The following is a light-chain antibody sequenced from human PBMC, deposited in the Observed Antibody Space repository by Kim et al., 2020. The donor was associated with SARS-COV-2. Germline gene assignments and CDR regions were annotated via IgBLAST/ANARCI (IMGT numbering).Light chain of an antibody. J-gene: IGKJ1*01. Sequence: DIQLTQSPSFLSASVTDRVTITCRASQNITTYFAWYQQKPGKAPNLLIYAAPTLESGVPSRFSGSGSGTEFTLTISSLQPEDSATYYCQQLNSYPWTFGQGTKVEIK. CDR2: AAP. CDR3: QQLNSYPWT. CDR1: QNITTY. V-gene: IGKV1-9*01.